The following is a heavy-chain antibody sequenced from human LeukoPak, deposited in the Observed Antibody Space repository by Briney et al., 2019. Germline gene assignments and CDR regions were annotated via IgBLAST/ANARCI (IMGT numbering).Heavy chain of an antibody. D-gene: IGHD3-10*01. CDR2: ISSGSTTI. J-gene: IGHJ4*02. CDR1: GFTFTKYS. Sequence: GGSLRLSCAASGFTFTKYSMHWVRQTPGKGLEWVSYISSGSTTIYYTDSVKGRFTISRDNAKNSMYLQMNSLRAEDTAVYYCARRESTTMVRGGVDYWGQGTLVTVSS. CDR3: ARRESTTMVRGGVDY. V-gene: IGHV3-48*01.